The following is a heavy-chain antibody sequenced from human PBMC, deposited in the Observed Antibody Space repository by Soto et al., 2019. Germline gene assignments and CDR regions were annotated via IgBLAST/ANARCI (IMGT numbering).Heavy chain of an antibody. CDR1: GFTFRSYV. CDR3: ARWGTTGGLDV. Sequence: QVQLVESGGGVVQPGASLRLSCVGSGFTFRSYVIHWVRQAPGKGLEWVALTSYDGSNKYYEDSVKRRFTISRDNSRNTVDLHMDSLRLEDTALYYCARWGTTGGLDVWGQGTLVYVSS. V-gene: IGHV3-30*19. J-gene: IGHJ4*02. CDR2: TSYDGSNK. D-gene: IGHD3-16*01.